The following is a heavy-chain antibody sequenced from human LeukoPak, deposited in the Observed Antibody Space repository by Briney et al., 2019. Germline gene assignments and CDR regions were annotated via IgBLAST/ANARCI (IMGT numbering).Heavy chain of an antibody. V-gene: IGHV3-48*03. CDR1: GFTFSSYE. CDR2: ISCSGSPI. J-gene: IGHJ4*02. Sequence: GGSLRLSCGASGFTFSSYEMNWVRQALGKGREGVSYISCSGSPIYYAASMKCRLTISRDNAKNSMYLQMNRLRAEDTAVYYCARGSYDSSGYYYGVFDYWGQGTLVTVSS. CDR3: ARGSYDSSGYYYGVFDY. D-gene: IGHD3-22*01.